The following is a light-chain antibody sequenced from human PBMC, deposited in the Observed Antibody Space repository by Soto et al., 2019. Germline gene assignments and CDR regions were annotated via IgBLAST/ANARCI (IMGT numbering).Light chain of an antibody. V-gene: IGKV3-11*01. CDR3: QQRSNWPTT. CDR2: DAS. CDR1: QGVSSY. J-gene: IGKJ5*01. Sequence: EIVLTQSLATLSLSPGERATLSCRASQGVSSYLAWYQQRPGQAPRLLIYDASHRATGIPARFSGSGSGTDFTLKISSLEPEDFVVYYCQQRSNWPTTFGQGTRLEIK.